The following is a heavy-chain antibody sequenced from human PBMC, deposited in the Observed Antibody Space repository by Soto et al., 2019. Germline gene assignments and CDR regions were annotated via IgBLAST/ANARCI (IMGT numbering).Heavy chain of an antibody. CDR3: ARSAAGRGDNWFDP. Sequence: SETLSLTCAVSGGSISSSNLWSCVRQPPGKGLEWIGEIYHSGSTNYNPSLKSRVTISVDKSKNQFSLKLSSVTAADTAVYYCARSAAGRGDNWFDPWGQGTLVTVSS. CDR1: GGSISSSNL. D-gene: IGHD6-13*01. V-gene: IGHV4-4*02. CDR2: IYHSGST. J-gene: IGHJ5*02.